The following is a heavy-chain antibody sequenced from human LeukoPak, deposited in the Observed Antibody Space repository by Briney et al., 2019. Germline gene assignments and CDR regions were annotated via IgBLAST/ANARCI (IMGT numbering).Heavy chain of an antibody. CDR2: IYHSGST. CDR1: GGSISSSNW. J-gene: IGHJ3*02. D-gene: IGHD6-19*01. CDR3: ARGSYSSDWWDPEDEAFDI. Sequence: SETLSLTCAVSGGSISSSNWWSWVRQPPGKGLEWIGEIYHSGSTNYNPSLKSRVTISVDKSKNQFSLKLSSVTAADTAVYYCARGSYSSDWWDPEDEAFDIWGQGTMVTVSS. V-gene: IGHV4-4*02.